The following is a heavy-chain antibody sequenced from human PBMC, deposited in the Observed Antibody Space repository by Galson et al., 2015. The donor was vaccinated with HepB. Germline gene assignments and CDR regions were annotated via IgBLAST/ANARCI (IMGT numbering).Heavy chain of an antibody. CDR1: GGSISSYY. CDR3: ARVVRSGWRFDY. Sequence: ETLSPTCTVSGGSISSYYWSWIRQPPGKGLEWIGYIYYSGSTNYNPSLKSRVTISVDTSKNQFSLKLSSVTAADTAVYYCARVVRSGWRFDYWGQGTLVTVSS. J-gene: IGHJ4*02. V-gene: IGHV4-59*01. CDR2: IYYSGST. D-gene: IGHD6-19*01.